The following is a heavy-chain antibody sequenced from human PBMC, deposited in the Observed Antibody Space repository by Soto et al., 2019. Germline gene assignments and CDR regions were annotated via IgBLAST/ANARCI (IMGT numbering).Heavy chain of an antibody. D-gene: IGHD6-19*01. CDR2: VSHDGRNT. CDR1: GFTFSDYA. J-gene: IGHJ4*02. Sequence: VQLVESGGGVVQPGRSLRLSCAASGFTFSDYAMHWVRQAPGKGLEWVAVVSHDGRNTHYADSVKGRFTISRGSSKNTVFLERTSLRAEDTAVYYCAKGGRQWLVTSDFNYWGQGALVTGSS. CDR3: AKGGRQWLVTSDFNY. V-gene: IGHV3-30*18.